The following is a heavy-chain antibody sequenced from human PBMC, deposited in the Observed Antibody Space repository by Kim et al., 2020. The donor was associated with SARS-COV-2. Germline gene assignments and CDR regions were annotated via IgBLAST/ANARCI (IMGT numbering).Heavy chain of an antibody. J-gene: IGHJ6*02. CDR3: AREPKISGGFHYGMDV. D-gene: IGHD3-10*01. CDR2: ISAYNGNT. Sequence: ASVKVSCKASGYTFTSYGISWVRQAPGQGLEWMGWISAYNGNTNYAQKLQGRVTMTTDTSTSTAYMELRSLRSDDTAVYYCAREPKISGGFHYGMDVWGQGTTVTVSS. V-gene: IGHV1-18*01. CDR1: GYTFTSYG.